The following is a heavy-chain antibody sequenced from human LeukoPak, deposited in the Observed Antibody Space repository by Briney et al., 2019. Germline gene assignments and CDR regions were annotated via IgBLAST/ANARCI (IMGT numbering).Heavy chain of an antibody. CDR3: AKETIYCSGGSCYHDAFGI. Sequence: TGGSLRLSCAASGFTFDDYAMHWVRHAPGKGLEWVSGISWNSVSIDYADSVKGRFTISRDNAKNSLYLQMNSLRPEDMALYYCAKETIYCSGGSCYHDAFGIWGQGTMVTVSS. D-gene: IGHD2-15*01. CDR2: ISWNSVSI. CDR1: GFTFDDYA. J-gene: IGHJ3*02. V-gene: IGHV3-9*03.